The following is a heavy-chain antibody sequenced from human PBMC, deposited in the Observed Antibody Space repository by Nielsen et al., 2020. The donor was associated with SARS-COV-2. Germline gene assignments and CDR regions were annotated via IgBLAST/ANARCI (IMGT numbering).Heavy chain of an antibody. D-gene: IGHD6-19*01. CDR2: INSDGTKT. V-gene: IGHV3-74*01. J-gene: IGHJ4*02. Sequence: GESLKISCAASGFTFRNYGMNWVRQGPGKGLAWVAHINSDGTKTRYAESVKGRFTISRDNSKRTLNLQMDSLRAEDTALYFCAKERSRGWYGIDVWGPGTLVT. CDR1: GFTFRNYG. CDR3: AKERSRGWYGIDV.